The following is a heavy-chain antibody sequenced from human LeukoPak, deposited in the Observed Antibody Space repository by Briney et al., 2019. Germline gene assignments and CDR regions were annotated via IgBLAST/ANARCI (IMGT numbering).Heavy chain of an antibody. V-gene: IGHV5-51*01. D-gene: IGHD5-24*01. J-gene: IGHJ4*02. CDR1: GYSFTNQW. CDR2: IYPADSDT. CDR3: ARMRNGYHLYDY. Sequence: GESLKISCKGSGYSFTNQWIGWVRQMPGKGLEWMGIIYPADSDTRYRPSFQGQVTISVDRSINTAYLQWSNVKASDAAMYFCARMRNGYHLYDYWGQGALVTVSS.